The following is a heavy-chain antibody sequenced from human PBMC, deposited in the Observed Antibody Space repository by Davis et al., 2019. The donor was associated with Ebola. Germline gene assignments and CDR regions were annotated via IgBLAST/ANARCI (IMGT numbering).Heavy chain of an antibody. CDR1: GGSISSSSYY. D-gene: IGHD3-3*01. CDR3: ARVHYDFWSGYYSDNWFDP. V-gene: IGHV4-39*07. J-gene: IGHJ5*02. CDR2: IYYSGST. Sequence: SETLSLTCTVSGGSISSSSYYWGWIRQPPGKGLEWIGSIYYSGSTNYNPSLKSRVTISVDTSKNQFSLKLSSVTAADTAVYYCARVHYDFWSGYYSDNWFDPWGQGTLVTVSS.